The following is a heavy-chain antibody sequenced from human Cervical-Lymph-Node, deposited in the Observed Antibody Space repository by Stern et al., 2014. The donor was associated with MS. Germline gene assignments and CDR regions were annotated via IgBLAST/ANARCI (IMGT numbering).Heavy chain of an antibody. J-gene: IGHJ4*02. CDR1: GFTFSSYG. V-gene: IGHV3-30*18. CDR2: ISYDGSNK. Sequence: VQLEESGGGVVQPGRSLRLSCAASGFTFSSYGMHWVRQAPGKGLEWVAVISYDGSNKYYADSVKGRFTISRDNSKNTLYLQMNSLRAEDTAVYYCAKELGDTAMFDYWGQGTLVTVSS. CDR3: AKELGDTAMFDY. D-gene: IGHD5-18*01.